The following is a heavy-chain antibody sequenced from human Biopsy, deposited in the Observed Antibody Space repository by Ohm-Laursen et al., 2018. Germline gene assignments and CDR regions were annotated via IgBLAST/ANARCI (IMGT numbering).Heavy chain of an antibody. Sequence: GSSVKVSCKASRYTFTTYYIHWVRQAPGQGLEWMGIINPGGNSTAYTQNFQGRVTMTRNTSISTAYMELSSLRSEDTAVYFCARADPPLFYYGSGSSNWFDPWGQGTLVTVSS. J-gene: IGHJ5*02. CDR3: ARADPPLFYYGSGSSNWFDP. CDR1: RYTFTTYY. V-gene: IGHV1-46*01. D-gene: IGHD3-10*01. CDR2: INPGGNST.